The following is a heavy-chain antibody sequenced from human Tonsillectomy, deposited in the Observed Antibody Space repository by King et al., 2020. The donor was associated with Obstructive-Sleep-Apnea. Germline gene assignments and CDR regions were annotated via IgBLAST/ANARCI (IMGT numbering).Heavy chain of an antibody. V-gene: IGHV3-23*04. J-gene: IGHJ4*02. CDR1: VFSFSRYA. Sequence: VQLVESGGGLVQPGGSLRLSCAASVFSFSRYALTWVRLAPGKGLQWVSAISGSGGSTYYTDSVKGRFTISRDNSKNTLYLQMSSLRVEDTAMYHCVKDSDYNSGGYNYPEYWGQGTLVAVSS. CDR3: VKDSDYNSGGYNYPEY. D-gene: IGHD3-22*01. CDR2: ISGSGGST.